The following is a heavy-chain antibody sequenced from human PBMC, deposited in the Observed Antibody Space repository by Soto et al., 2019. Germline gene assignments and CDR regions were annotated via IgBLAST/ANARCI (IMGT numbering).Heavy chain of an antibody. CDR2: IIPIFGTA. CDR3: ARLNVAAAVLKVWFDP. V-gene: IGHV1-69*06. CDR1: GGTFSSYA. J-gene: IGHJ5*02. D-gene: IGHD6-13*01. Sequence: QVQLVQSGAEVKKPGSSVKVSCKASGGTFSSYAISWVRQAPGQGLEWMGGIIPIFGTANYAQKFQGRVTITADKSTSTAYMELSSLRSEDTAVYYCARLNVAAAVLKVWFDPWGQGTLVTVSS.